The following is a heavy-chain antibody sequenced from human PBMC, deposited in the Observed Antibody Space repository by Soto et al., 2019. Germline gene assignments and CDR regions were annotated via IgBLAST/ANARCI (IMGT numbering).Heavy chain of an antibody. CDR3: ARGGSGYTWFNEF. V-gene: IGHV1-69*13. CDR2: IIPVFQTA. Sequence: SVKVSCKASGGLFSSYPISWVRQVPGQGLEWMGGIIPVFQTAYYTQRFQGRVTITADESTNTAYMELSSLRSEDTAIYYCARGGSGYTWFNEFWGQGTLVTSPQ. CDR1: GGLFSSYP. D-gene: IGHD3-22*01. J-gene: IGHJ4*02.